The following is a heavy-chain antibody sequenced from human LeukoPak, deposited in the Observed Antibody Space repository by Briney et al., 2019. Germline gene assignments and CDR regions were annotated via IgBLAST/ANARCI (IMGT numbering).Heavy chain of an antibody. Sequence: GGSLRLSCAASGFTFSNAWMSWVRQAPGKGLEWVGRIKSKTDGGTTDYAAPVKGRFTISRDDSKNTLYLQMNSLKTEDTAVYYCTTPYYYGSGSYYNLCDYWGQGTLVTVSS. V-gene: IGHV3-15*01. CDR3: TTPYYYGSGSYYNLCDY. CDR1: GFTFSNAW. J-gene: IGHJ4*02. CDR2: IKSKTDGGTT. D-gene: IGHD3-10*01.